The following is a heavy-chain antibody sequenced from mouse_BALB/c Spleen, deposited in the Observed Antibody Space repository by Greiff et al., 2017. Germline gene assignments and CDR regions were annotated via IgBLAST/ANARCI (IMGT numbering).Heavy chain of an antibody. D-gene: IGHD2-2*01. CDR2: ISYSGST. CDR1: GYSITSDCA. J-gene: IGHJ4*01. Sequence: EVQRVESGPGLVKPSQSLSLTCTVTGYSITSDCAWNWIRQFPGNKLEWMGYISYSGSTSYNPSLKSRISITRDTSKNQFFLQLNSVTTEDTATYYCARRGKYGYDGSSYAMDYWGQGTSVTVSS. CDR3: ARRGKYGYDGSSYAMDY. V-gene: IGHV3-2*02.